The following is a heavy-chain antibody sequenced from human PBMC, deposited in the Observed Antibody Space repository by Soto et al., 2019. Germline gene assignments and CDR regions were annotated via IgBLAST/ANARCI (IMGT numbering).Heavy chain of an antibody. J-gene: IGHJ2*01. CDR1: GGSISSYY. Sequence: QVQLQESGPGLVKPSETLSLTCTVSGGSISSYYWSWIRQPAGKGLEWIGRIYTSGSTNYNTSRKSRVTMSVDTSKNQFSLKLSSVAAADTAGYYCARVGPWDDYWYFDLWGRGTLVTVSS. V-gene: IGHV4-4*07. CDR2: IYTSGST. CDR3: ARVGPWDDYWYFDL. D-gene: IGHD1-26*01.